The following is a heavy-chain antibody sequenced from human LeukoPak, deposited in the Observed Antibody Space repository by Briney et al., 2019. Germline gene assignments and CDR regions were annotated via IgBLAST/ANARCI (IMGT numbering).Heavy chain of an antibody. V-gene: IGHV3-11*06. Sequence: GGSLRLSCAASGFTFSHYYMSWIRQAPGKGLEWVSYISSSSSYTNYADSVKGRFTISRDNAKNSLYLQMNSLRAEDTAVYYCARVGSTIIVVVINDSFDIWGQGTMVTVSS. CDR2: ISSSSSYT. CDR1: GFTFSHYY. CDR3: ARVGSTIIVVVINDSFDI. D-gene: IGHD3-22*01. J-gene: IGHJ3*02.